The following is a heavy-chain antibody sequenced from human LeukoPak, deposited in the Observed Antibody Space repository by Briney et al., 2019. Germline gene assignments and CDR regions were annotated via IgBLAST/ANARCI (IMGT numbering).Heavy chain of an antibody. D-gene: IGHD3-22*01. J-gene: IGHJ4*02. CDR2: ITGSGGST. CDR3: AKSRDRSGYHLSYFDY. CDR1: RFTFNKYA. V-gene: IGHV3-23*01. Sequence: PGGSLRLSCAPSRFTFNKYAMSWVRQAPGKGLEWVSTITGSGGSTYYADSVKGRFTISRDNSNNTLYLQMNSLRAEDTAVSYCAKSRDRSGYHLSYFDYWGQGTLVTVSS.